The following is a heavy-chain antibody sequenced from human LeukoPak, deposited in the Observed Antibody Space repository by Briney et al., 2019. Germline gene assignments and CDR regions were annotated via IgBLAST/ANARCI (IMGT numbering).Heavy chain of an antibody. Sequence: PSETLSLTCTVSGGSISSYYWSWIRQPPGKGLEWIGYIYYSRSTNYNPSLKSRVTISVDTSKNQFSLKLSSVTAADTAVYYCARHMGLGYSYGYPYFDYWGQGTLVTVSS. J-gene: IGHJ4*02. V-gene: IGHV4-59*08. CDR1: GGSISSYY. CDR3: ARHMGLGYSYGYPYFDY. D-gene: IGHD5-18*01. CDR2: IYYSRST.